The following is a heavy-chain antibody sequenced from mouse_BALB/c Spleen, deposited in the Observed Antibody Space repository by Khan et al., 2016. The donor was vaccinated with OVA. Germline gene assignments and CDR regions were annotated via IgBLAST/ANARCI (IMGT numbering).Heavy chain of an antibody. Sequence: QVQLKESGPGLVAPSQSLTITCTVSGFSLTSYGVHWVRQPPGKGLEWLGVIWAGGSTNYNSANMSRLSISKDNSKRQVFYTRNDQQTSETAVYYCDGLEDKWGQGTTVTVSA. J-gene: IGHJ2*01. V-gene: IGHV2-9*02. CDR1: GFSLTSYG. CDR2: IWAGGST. CDR3: DGLEDK.